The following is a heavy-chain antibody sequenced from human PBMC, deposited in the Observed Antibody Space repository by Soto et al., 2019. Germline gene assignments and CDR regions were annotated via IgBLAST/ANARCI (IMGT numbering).Heavy chain of an antibody. V-gene: IGHV4-39*01. Sequence: QLQLQESGPGLVKPSETLSLTCTVSGGSISSSSYYWGWIRQPPGKGLEWIGSIYYSGSTYYNPSLKSRVTISVDTSKNQFSLKLSSVTAADTAVYYCARHSNGMGIAVAGTTVDYWGQGTLVTVSS. CDR3: ARHSNGMGIAVAGTTVDY. CDR1: GGSISSSSYY. D-gene: IGHD6-19*01. CDR2: IYYSGST. J-gene: IGHJ4*02.